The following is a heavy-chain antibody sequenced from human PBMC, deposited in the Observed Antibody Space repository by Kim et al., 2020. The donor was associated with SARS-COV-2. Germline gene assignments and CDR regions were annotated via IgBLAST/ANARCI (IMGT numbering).Heavy chain of an antibody. V-gene: IGHV3-23*01. D-gene: IGHD3-16*01. J-gene: IGHJ4*02. Sequence: GGSLRLSCAASGFTFSSYAMSWVRQAPGKGLEWVSAISGSGGSTYYADSVKGRFTISRDNSKNTLYLQMNSLRAEDTAVYYCAKSLDYDLMGGAFDYWGQGTLVTVSS. CDR2: ISGSGGST. CDR3: AKSLDYDLMGGAFDY. CDR1: GFTFSSYA.